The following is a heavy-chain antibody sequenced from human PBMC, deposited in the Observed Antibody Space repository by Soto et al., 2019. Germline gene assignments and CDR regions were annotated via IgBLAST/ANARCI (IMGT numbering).Heavy chain of an antibody. CDR2: INHRGST. V-gene: IGHV4-34*01. CDR3: TRGHGIRFLVWLGLGAGYYYGMDV. CDR1: GGSFSGDY. J-gene: IGHJ6*02. D-gene: IGHD3-3*01. Sequence: SDTRSPTCPVYGGSFSGDYWSWIRQPPGKGLEWIGEINHRGSTNYNPALKSQVTISVDTSNNQFTLKLSSVTSAAPAAHSCTRGHGIRFLVWLGLGAGYYYGMDVWGQGTTVTVSS.